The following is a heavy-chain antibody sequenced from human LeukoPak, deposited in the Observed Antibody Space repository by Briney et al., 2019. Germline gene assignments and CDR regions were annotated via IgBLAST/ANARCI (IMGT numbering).Heavy chain of an antibody. V-gene: IGHV4-39*07. CDR2: IYYSGST. J-gene: IGHJ4*02. CDR1: GGSISSSSYY. D-gene: IGHD3-10*01. Sequence: SETLSLTCTVSGGSISSSSYYWGWIRQPPGKGLEWIGSIYYSGSTYYNPSLKSRVTISVDTSKNQFSLKLSSVTAADTAVYYCARRPITMVRGVRFDYWGQGTLVTVSS. CDR3: ARRPITMVRGVRFDY.